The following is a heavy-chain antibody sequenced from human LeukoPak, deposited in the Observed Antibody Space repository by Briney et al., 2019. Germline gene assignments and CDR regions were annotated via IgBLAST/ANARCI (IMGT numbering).Heavy chain of an antibody. CDR3: AKDLSRSVAADWFDP. J-gene: IGHJ5*02. V-gene: IGHV3-23*01. CDR2: ICDSGGST. CDR1: GFTFTNYD. D-gene: IGHD6-19*01. Sequence: PGGSLRLSCAASGFTFTNYDMSWVRQAPGEGLEWVSSICDSGGSTYYADSVERRFTIYRDNYKNTLYVQMTNLRAADTAVYYCAKDLSRSVAADWFDPWDQGSRVTVSS.